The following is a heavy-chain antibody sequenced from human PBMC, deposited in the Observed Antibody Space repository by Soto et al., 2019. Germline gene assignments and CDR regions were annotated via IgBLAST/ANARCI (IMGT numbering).Heavy chain of an antibody. CDR1: GYTFTRFN. CDR3: VRPKDYDDCLDS. V-gene: IGHV1-3*01. D-gene: IGHD3-22*01. CDR2: INAGNGNT. Sequence: ASVKVSCKASGYTFTRFNMHCVRQAPGQRLEWMGWINAGNGNTRYSQKFQGRVTFTRDTSANTAYMEVSSLISEDTAVYYCVRPKDYDDCLDSWXQGTLVTV. J-gene: IGHJ4*02.